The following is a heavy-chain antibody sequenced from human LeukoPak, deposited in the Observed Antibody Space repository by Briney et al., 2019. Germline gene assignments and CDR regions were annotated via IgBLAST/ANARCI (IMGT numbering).Heavy chain of an antibody. J-gene: IGHJ4*02. CDR1: GFTFSSCS. Sequence: PGGSLRLSCAASGFTFSSCSMNWVRQAPGKGLEWVSSISSSSSYIYYADSVKGRFTISRDNAKNSLYLQMNSLRAEDTAVYYCARQVVVTRDYWGQGTLVTVSS. V-gene: IGHV3-21*01. D-gene: IGHD3-22*01. CDR2: ISSSSSYI. CDR3: ARQVVVTRDY.